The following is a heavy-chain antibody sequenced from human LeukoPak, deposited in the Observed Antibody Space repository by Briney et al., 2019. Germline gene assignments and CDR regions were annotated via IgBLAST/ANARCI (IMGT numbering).Heavy chain of an antibody. CDR3: ARTHRHYGSGSYSNAFDI. V-gene: IGHV3-48*03. D-gene: IGHD3-10*01. CDR1: GFTFSSYE. CDR2: ISSSGSTI. Sequence: GGSLRLSYAASGFTFSSYEMNWVRQAPGKGLEWVSYISSSGSTIYYADSVKGRFTISRDNAKNSLYPQMNSLRAEDTAVYYCARTHRHYGSGSYSNAFDIWGQGTMVTVSS. J-gene: IGHJ3*02.